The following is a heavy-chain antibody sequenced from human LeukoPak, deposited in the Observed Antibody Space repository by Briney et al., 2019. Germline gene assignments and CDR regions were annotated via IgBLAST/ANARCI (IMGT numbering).Heavy chain of an antibody. CDR1: GFTFTHYG. D-gene: IGHD7-27*01. CDR3: GGDLNWGAFDI. J-gene: IGHJ3*02. V-gene: IGHV3-23*01. CDR2: IRANGETT. Sequence: PGGTLRLSCAASGFTFTHYGMNWVRQAPGKGLEWVSGIRANGETTYYADSVRGRFTISRDNSRSMVWLQMNSLTAEDTAMYYCGGDLNWGAFDIRGLGTLVTVSS.